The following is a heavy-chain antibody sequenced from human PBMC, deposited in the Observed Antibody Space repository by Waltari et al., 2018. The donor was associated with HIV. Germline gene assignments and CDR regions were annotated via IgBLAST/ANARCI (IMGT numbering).Heavy chain of an antibody. J-gene: IGHJ3*02. CDR2: SSWNSGSI. D-gene: IGHD3-22*01. CDR1: GFTFDDYA. V-gene: IGHV3-9*01. CDR3: AKGGTYYYDSSGYRNAFDI. Sequence: EVQLVESGGGLVQPGRSLRLSCAASGFTFDDYAMHWVRQAPGKGLEWVSGSSWNSGSIGYADSVKGRFTISRDNAKNSLYLQMNSLRAEDTALYYCAKGGTYYYDSSGYRNAFDIWGQGTMVTVSS.